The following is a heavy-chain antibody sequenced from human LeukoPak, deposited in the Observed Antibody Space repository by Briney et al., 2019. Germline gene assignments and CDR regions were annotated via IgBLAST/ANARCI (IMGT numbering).Heavy chain of an antibody. CDR1: GGSFSGYY. V-gene: IGHV4-34*01. CDR2: INHSGST. CDR3: ARSLGYSSGHHGLDY. J-gene: IGHJ4*02. D-gene: IGHD6-19*01. Sequence: PSETLSLTCAVYGGSFSGYYWSWIRQPPGKGLEWIGEINHSGSTNYNPSLKSRVTISVDTSKNQFSLKLSSVTAADTAVYYCARSLGYSSGHHGLDYWGQGTLVTVSS.